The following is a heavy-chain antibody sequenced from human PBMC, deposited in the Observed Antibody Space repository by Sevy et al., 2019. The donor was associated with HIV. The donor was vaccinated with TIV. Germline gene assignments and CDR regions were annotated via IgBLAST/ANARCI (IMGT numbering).Heavy chain of an antibody. CDR1: GFDFSIYS. CDR3: AREGCTKPHDY. CDR2: LSFGCGKI. D-gene: IGHD2-8*01. V-gene: IGHV3-23*01. J-gene: IGHJ4*02. Sequence: GGSLRLSCAASGFDFSIYSMSWVHQAPGKGLEWVSTLSFGCGKINYADSVKGRLTISRDNSKSSVYLQMNNMRVEDTAVYYCAREGCTKPHDYWGQGTLVTVSS.